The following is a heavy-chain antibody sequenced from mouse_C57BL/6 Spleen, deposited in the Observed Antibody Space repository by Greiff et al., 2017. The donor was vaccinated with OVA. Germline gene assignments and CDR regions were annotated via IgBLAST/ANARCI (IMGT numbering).Heavy chain of an antibody. CDR1: GYTFTSYW. J-gene: IGHJ4*01. D-gene: IGHD4-1*02. CDR3: ARQLGRYAMDY. Sequence: VQLQQPGAELVMPGASVKLSCKASGYTFTSYWMHWVKQRPGQGLEWIGEIDPSDSYTNYNQKFKGKSTLTVDKSSSTAYMQLSSLTSEDSAVYYCARQLGRYAMDYWGQGTSVTVSS. V-gene: IGHV1-69*01. CDR2: IDPSDSYT.